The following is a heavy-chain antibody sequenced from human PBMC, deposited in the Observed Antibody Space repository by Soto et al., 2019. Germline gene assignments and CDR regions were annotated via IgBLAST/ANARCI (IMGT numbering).Heavy chain of an antibody. CDR3: ATSVNSAMAFDY. CDR2: ITPNGGST. D-gene: IGHD5-18*01. V-gene: IGHV1-46*01. J-gene: IGHJ4*02. CDR1: GYTFTHYY. Sequence: GASAKVSCKASGYTFTHYYMHWVRQAPGQGLAWMGIITPNGGSTTYAQRFRAGFTMTRDTSTSTVYMELSSLRSEDSAVYYCATSVNSAMAFDYWGQGTLVTVSS.